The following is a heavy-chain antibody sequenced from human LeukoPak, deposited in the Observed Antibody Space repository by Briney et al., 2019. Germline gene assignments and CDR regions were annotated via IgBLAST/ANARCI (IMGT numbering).Heavy chain of an antibody. Sequence: PGGSLRLSCAASGFTFSSYWMSWVRQAPGKGLEWVANIKQDGSEKYYVDSVKGRFTISRDNAKNSLYLQMNSLRAEDTAVYYCARGWSGFMGIPTDYWGQGTLVTVSS. CDR3: ARGWSGFMGIPTDY. CDR2: IKQDGSEK. V-gene: IGHV3-7*01. CDR1: GFTFSSYW. D-gene: IGHD3-3*01. J-gene: IGHJ4*02.